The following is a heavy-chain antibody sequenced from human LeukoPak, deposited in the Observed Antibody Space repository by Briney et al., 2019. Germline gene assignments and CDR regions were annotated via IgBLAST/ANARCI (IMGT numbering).Heavy chain of an antibody. J-gene: IGHJ6*02. CDR2: IYHSGSI. Sequence: KPSGTLSLTCAVSGGSISSSNWWSWVRQPPGKGLEWIGEIYHSGSINYNPSLKSRVTISVDKSKNQFSLKLSSVTAADTAVYYCASLWTYYYGSGSSYITYGMDVWGQGTTVTVSS. V-gene: IGHV4-4*02. D-gene: IGHD3-10*01. CDR1: GGSISSSNW. CDR3: ASLWTYYYGSGSSYITYGMDV.